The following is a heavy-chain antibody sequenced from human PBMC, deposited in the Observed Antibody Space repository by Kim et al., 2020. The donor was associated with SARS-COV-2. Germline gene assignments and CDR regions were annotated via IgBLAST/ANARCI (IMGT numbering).Heavy chain of an antibody. CDR2: IYSGGST. CDR1: GFTVSSNY. V-gene: IGHV3-53*01. CDR3: AGEMVRGFEGYYYGMDV. D-gene: IGHD3-10*01. J-gene: IGHJ6*02. Sequence: GGSLRLSCAASGFTVSSNYMSWVRQAPGKGLEWVSVIYSGGSTYYADSVKGRFTISRDNSKNTLYLQMNSLRAEDTAVYYCAGEMVRGFEGYYYGMDVWGQGTTVTVSS.